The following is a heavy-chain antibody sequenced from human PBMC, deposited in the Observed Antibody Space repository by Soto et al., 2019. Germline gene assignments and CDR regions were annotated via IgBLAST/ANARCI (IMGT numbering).Heavy chain of an antibody. Sequence: QVQLVESGGGVVQPGRSLRLSCAASGFTFSSYGMHWVRQAPGKGLEWVAVIWYDGSNKYYADSVKGRFTISRDNSKNTLYLQMNSLRAEDTAVYYCARDETYDSSGYIDYWGQGTLVTVSS. CDR2: IWYDGSNK. CDR3: ARDETYDSSGYIDY. D-gene: IGHD3-22*01. V-gene: IGHV3-33*01. CDR1: GFTFSSYG. J-gene: IGHJ4*02.